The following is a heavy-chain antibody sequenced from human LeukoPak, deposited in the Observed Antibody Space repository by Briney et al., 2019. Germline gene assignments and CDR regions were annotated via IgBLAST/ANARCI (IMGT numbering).Heavy chain of an antibody. D-gene: IGHD3-3*01. CDR2: IRSKAYSGTT. CDR1: GFTFDDYA. Sequence: GSLRLSCTASGFTFDDYAMSWFRQAPGKGLEWVGFIRSKAYSGTTEYAASVKGRFTISRDDSKSIAYLQMNSLKTEDTAVYYCTRAQYYDFWSGYYMDVWGKGTTVTVSS. J-gene: IGHJ6*03. CDR3: TRAQYYDFWSGYYMDV. V-gene: IGHV3-49*03.